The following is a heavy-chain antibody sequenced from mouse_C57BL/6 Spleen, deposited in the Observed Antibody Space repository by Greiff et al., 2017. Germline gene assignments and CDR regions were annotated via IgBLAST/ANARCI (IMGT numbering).Heavy chain of an antibody. J-gene: IGHJ2*01. V-gene: IGHV1-15*01. CDR1: GYTFTDYE. Sequence: VQLQQSGAELVRPGASVTLSCKASGYTFTDYEMHWVKQTPVHGLEWIGAIDPETGGTAYNQKFKGKAILTADKSSSTAYMELRSLTSEDSAVYYCTALIGQTWYFDYWGQGTTLTVSS. CDR3: TALIGQTWYFDY. CDR2: IDPETGGT. D-gene: IGHD2-4*01.